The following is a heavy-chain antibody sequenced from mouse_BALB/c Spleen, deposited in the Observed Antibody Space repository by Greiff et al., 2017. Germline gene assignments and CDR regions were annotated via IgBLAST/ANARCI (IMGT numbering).Heavy chain of an antibody. D-gene: IGHD1-1*01. CDR2: IWGGGST. V-gene: IGHV2-6-4*01. CDR1: GFSLSRYS. Sequence: VKLVESGPGLVAPSQSLSITCTVSGFSLSRYSVHWVRQPPGKGLEWLGMIWGGGSTDYNSALKSRLSISKDNSKSQVFLKMNSLQTDDTAMYYCAREEITTPRAMDYWGQGTSVTVSS. CDR3: AREEITTPRAMDY. J-gene: IGHJ4*01.